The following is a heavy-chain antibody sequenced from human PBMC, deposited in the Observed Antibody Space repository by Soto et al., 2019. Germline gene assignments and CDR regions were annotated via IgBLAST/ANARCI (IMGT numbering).Heavy chain of an antibody. Sequence: GASVKVSCKASGYTFTGYYMHWVRQAPGQGLEWMGWINPNSGGTNYAQKFQGWVTMTRDTSISTAYMELSRLRSDDTAVYYCARAGFLDCGGDCYVSPYYYYMDVWGKGTTVTVSS. CDR1: GYTFTGYY. CDR3: ARAGFLDCGGDCYVSPYYYYMDV. D-gene: IGHD2-21*01. CDR2: INPNSGGT. V-gene: IGHV1-2*04. J-gene: IGHJ6*03.